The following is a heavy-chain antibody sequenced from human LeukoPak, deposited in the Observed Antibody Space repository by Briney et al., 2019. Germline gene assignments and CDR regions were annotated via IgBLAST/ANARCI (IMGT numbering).Heavy chain of an antibody. D-gene: IGHD3-10*01. CDR2: IYYSGST. CDR3: ARHRRGDPFDY. CDR1: GGSVSSGSYY. J-gene: IGHJ4*02. Sequence: SGTLSLTCTVSGGSVSSGSYYWSWIRQPPGKGLEWIGYIYYSGSTNYNPSLKSRVTISVDTSKNQFSLKLSSVTAADTAVYYCARHRRGDPFDYWGQGTLVTVSS. V-gene: IGHV4-61*01.